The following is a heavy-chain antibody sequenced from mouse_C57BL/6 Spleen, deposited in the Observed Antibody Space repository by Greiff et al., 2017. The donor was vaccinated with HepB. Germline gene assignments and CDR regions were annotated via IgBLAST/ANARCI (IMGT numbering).Heavy chain of an antibody. V-gene: IGHV5-9-1*02. CDR3: TRGPGYGNYPYYFDY. Sequence: XVKLVESGEGLVKPGGSLKLSCAASGFTFSTYAMSCVRQTPEKSLEWVAYISSGGDYIYYADTVKGRFTISRDNARNPLYMQTTSLKSEDTAMPYWTRGPGYGNYPYYFDYWGQGTTLTVSS. CDR1: GFTFSTYA. J-gene: IGHJ2*01. CDR2: ISSGGDYI. D-gene: IGHD2-10*02.